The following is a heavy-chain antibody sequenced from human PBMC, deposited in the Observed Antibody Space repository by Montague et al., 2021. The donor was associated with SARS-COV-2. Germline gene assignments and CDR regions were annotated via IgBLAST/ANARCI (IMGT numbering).Heavy chain of an antibody. D-gene: IGHD1-26*01. J-gene: IGHJ6*02. V-gene: IGHV4-61*09. Sequence: TLSLTCTVSGGSISSGNYYWSWIRQPAGKGLEWIGHICTSGSTNYNPSLKSRVTISVHTSNNQLSLKLSSVTAADTAVYYCARESGSPTYYFYYGVDVWGQGTTVTVSS. CDR2: ICTSGST. CDR1: GGSISSGNYY. CDR3: ARESGSPTYYFYYGVDV.